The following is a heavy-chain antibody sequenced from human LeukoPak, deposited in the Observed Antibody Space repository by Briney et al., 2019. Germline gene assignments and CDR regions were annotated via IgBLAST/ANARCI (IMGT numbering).Heavy chain of an antibody. CDR3: AKPIYDNSGYYHFDY. CDR1: GFTFSSYG. J-gene: IGHJ4*02. D-gene: IGHD3-22*01. CDR2: ISNDGSNK. V-gene: IGHV3-30*18. Sequence: AGGSLRLSCAASGFTFSSYGMHWVRQAPGKGLEWVVVISNDGSNKYYADSVKGRFTISRDNSKNTLYLQMSSLRAEDTAVYYCAKPIYDNSGYYHFDYWGQGTLVTVSS.